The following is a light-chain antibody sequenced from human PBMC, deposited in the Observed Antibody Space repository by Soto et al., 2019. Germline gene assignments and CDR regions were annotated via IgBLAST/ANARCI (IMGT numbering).Light chain of an antibody. Sequence: DIQMTQSPSTLSASVGDRVTITCRASQSISSWLAWYQQKPGKAPKLLIYKASSLESGVPSRFSGSGSGTEFTLTISGLQPYDFATYYCQQYNSYWTFGQGTKVEIK. CDR3: QQYNSYWT. CDR1: QSISSW. J-gene: IGKJ1*01. V-gene: IGKV1-5*03. CDR2: KAS.